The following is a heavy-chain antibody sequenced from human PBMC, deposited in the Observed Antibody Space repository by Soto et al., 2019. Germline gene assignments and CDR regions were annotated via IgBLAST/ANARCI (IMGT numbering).Heavy chain of an antibody. J-gene: IGHJ6*03. CDR1: GYTFTSFA. D-gene: IGHD5-18*01. CDR2: INTGNGNT. V-gene: IGHV1-3*04. Sequence: ASVKVSCKASGYTFTSFAIHWVRQAPGQRPEWMGWINTGNGNTKYSQKFQDRVTITRDTSASTAYMELSSLRSEDTAVYYCARDTSYSYCYMDVSGKGTTVTLSS. CDR3: ARDTSYSYCYMDV.